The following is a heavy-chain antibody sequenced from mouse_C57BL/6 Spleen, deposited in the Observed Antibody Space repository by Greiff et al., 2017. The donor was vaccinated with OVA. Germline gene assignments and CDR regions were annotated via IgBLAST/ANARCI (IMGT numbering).Heavy chain of an antibody. CDR2: IHPSDSDT. CDR1: GYTFTNYW. CDR3: GMLVSAVEARAMDY. J-gene: IGHJ4*01. Sequence: QVQLQQPGAELVKPGASVKVSCKASGYTFTNYWMHWVKQRPGQGLEWIGRIHPSDSDTNYNQKFKGKATLTVDKSSSTAYMQLSSLTSEDSAVYYCGMLVSAVEARAMDYWGQGTTVTVSS. V-gene: IGHV1-74*01. D-gene: IGHD1-1*01.